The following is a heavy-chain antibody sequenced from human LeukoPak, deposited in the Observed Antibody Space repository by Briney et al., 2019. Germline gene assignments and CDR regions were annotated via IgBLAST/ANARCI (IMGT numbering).Heavy chain of an antibody. CDR1: GYSFTGHY. CDR3: ARTSGSRYYFDY. CDR2: INPKSGGT. D-gene: IGHD5-12*01. V-gene: IGHV1-2*02. Sequence: ASVKVSCKASGYSFTGHYMHWVRQAPGQGLEWMGWINPKSGGTNYAQKFQGRVTMTRDTSISTAYMELSSLRSEDTAVYYCARTSGSRYYFDYWGQGTLVTVSS. J-gene: IGHJ4*02.